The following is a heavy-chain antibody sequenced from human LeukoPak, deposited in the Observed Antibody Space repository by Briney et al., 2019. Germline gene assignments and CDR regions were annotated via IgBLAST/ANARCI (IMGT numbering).Heavy chain of an antibody. V-gene: IGHV3-7*01. J-gene: IGHJ3*02. CDR2: IKQDGNEK. Sequence: GGSLRLSCAASGFTFSSYWMNWVRQAPGKGLEWVANIKQDGNEKYYVGSVKGRFTISRDNAKNSLYLQINSLRVEDTAVYYCAKPITVSGATDGFDIWGQGTMVTVSS. D-gene: IGHD3-3*01. CDR3: AKPITVSGATDGFDI. CDR1: GFTFSSYW.